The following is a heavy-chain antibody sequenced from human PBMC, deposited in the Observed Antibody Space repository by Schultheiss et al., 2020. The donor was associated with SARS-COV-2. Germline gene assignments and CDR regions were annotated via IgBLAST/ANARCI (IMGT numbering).Heavy chain of an antibody. J-gene: IGHJ6*02. Sequence: SETLSLTCAVYGGSFSGYYWGWIRQPPGKGLEWIGSIYYSGSTSYNPSLQSRVTISVDTSKNQFSLRLDSVTAADTAVYFCARYKGELLWFGESPNYHYYGMDVWGQGTTVTVSS. CDR3: ARYKGELLWFGESPNYHYYGMDV. CDR2: IYYSGST. CDR1: GGSFSGYY. D-gene: IGHD3-10*01. V-gene: IGHV4-39*01.